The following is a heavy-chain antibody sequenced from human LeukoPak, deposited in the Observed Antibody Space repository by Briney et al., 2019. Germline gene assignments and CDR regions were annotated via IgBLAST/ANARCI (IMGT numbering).Heavy chain of an antibody. Sequence: GGSLRLSCAASGFTFRTYNMNWVRQAPGKGLEWVSIIYSGGTSYYADSVKGRFTISRDNSKNTLYLQMSSLRAEDTAVYYCARDVDYYDSGSREIQIHYWGQGTLVTVSS. V-gene: IGHV3-66*01. D-gene: IGHD3-10*01. J-gene: IGHJ4*02. CDR2: IYSGGTS. CDR3: ARDVDYYDSGSREIQIHY. CDR1: GFTFRTYN.